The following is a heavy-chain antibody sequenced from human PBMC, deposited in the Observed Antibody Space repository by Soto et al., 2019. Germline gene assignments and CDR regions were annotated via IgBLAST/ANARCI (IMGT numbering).Heavy chain of an antibody. CDR1: GYTFTGYY. D-gene: IGHD3-3*01. CDR3: ARGAAYYDFWSGTGPNYYMDV. CDR2: INPNSGGT. Sequence: GASVKVSCKASGYTFTGYYMHWVRQAPGQGLEWMGWINPNSGGTNYAQKFQGWVTMTRDTSISTAYMELSRLRSDDTAVYYCARGAAYYDFWSGTGPNYYMDVWGKGTTLTVSS. J-gene: IGHJ6*03. V-gene: IGHV1-2*04.